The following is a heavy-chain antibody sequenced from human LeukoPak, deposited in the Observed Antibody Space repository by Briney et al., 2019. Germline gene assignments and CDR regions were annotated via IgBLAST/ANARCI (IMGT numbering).Heavy chain of an antibody. J-gene: IGHJ3*02. Sequence: ASVKVSCEASGGTFSSYAISWVRQAPGQGLEWMGGIIPIFGTANYAQKFQGRVTITADESTSTAYMELSSLRSEDTAVYYCARGWLGSGSDAFDIWGQGTMVTVSS. CDR1: GGTFSSYA. CDR2: IIPIFGTA. D-gene: IGHD5-12*01. V-gene: IGHV1-69*13. CDR3: ARGWLGSGSDAFDI.